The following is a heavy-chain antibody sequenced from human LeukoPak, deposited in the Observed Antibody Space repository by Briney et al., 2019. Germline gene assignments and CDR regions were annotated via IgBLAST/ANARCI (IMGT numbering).Heavy chain of an antibody. Sequence: GGSLRLSCAASGFTFSSYAMSWVRQAPGKGLEWVSTISGSGGSTYYADSVKGRFTISRDNSKNTLYLQMNSLRAEDTAVYYCAKVTGYSSREFDYWGQGTLVTVSS. D-gene: IGHD6-13*01. CDR1: GFTFSSYA. CDR3: AKVTGYSSREFDY. V-gene: IGHV3-23*01. J-gene: IGHJ4*02. CDR2: ISGSGGST.